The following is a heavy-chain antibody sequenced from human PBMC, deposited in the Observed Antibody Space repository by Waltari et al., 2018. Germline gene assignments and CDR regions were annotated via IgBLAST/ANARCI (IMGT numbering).Heavy chain of an antibody. CDR2: LKQDGREK. Sequence: EVQLVESGGGLVQPGGSLRLSCAASGFTFSSYWMSWVRQAPGKGWGGVANLKQDGREKYYVDSVKGRFTISRDNAKNSLYLQMNSLRAEDTAVYYCARGATRWEPGQPFDYWGQGTLVTVSS. D-gene: IGHD1-26*01. CDR1: GFTFSSYW. V-gene: IGHV3-7*01. CDR3: ARGATRWEPGQPFDY. J-gene: IGHJ4*02.